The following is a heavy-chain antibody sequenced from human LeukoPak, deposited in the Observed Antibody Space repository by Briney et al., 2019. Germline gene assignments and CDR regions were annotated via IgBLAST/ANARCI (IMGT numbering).Heavy chain of an antibody. D-gene: IGHD3-10*01. CDR3: ARPHLGLSH. J-gene: IGHJ4*02. Sequence: SETLSLTCTVSGGSISGYSWTWIRQPPGQGLEWIGYFHNSRTTSYNPSLTGRGIISLDKAMDQISLKLTSVNAADTAVYYCARPHLGLSHWGQGTLVTVSS. CDR1: GGSISGYS. V-gene: IGHV4-59*01. CDR2: FHNSRTT.